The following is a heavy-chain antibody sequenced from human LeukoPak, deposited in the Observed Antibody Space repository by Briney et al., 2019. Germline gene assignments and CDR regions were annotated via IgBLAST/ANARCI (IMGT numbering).Heavy chain of an antibody. CDR1: GGSFSGYY. CDR3: ARSRSDYDFWSGYPFFDY. D-gene: IGHD3-3*01. CDR2: INHSGST. V-gene: IGHV4-34*01. J-gene: IGHJ4*02. Sequence: SETLSLTCAVYGGSFSGYYWSWIRQPPGKGLEWIGEINHSGSTNYNPSLKSRVTISVDTPKNQFSLKLSSVTAADTAVYYCARSRSDYDFWSGYPFFDYWGQGTLVTVSS.